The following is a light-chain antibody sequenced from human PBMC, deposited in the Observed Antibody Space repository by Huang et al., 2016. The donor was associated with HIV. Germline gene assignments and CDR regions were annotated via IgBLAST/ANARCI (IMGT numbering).Light chain of an antibody. CDR1: QDIRTS. J-gene: IGKJ5*01. V-gene: IGKV1D-13*01. Sequence: AVQLTQFPPSLSASVGDRVTNTCRARQDIRTSLAWYQHKPGKAPKLLISSAFNLQSGISSRFSGDAAGTYFTFVISSLQPEDAATYYCQQLHDYPITFGRGTRLDIK. CDR2: SAF. CDR3: QQLHDYPIT.